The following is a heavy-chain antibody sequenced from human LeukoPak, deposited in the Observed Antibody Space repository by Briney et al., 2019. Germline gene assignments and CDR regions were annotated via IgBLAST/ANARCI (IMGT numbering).Heavy chain of an antibody. CDR1: GYTFTKYW. V-gene: IGHV5-51*01. J-gene: IGHJ4*02. CDR2: IYPGDSDI. D-gene: IGHD5-12*01. Sequence: GESLKISCKASGYTFTKYWIAWVRQMPGKGLEWMGIIYPGDSDIRYSPSFRGQVTISADKSITTAYLQWSSLKASDTAMYYCARDFGYSGYDGDYWGQGTLVTVSS. CDR3: ARDFGYSGYDGDY.